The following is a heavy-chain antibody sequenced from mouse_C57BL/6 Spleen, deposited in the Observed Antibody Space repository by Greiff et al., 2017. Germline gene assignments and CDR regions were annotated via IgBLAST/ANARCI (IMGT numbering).Heavy chain of an antibody. J-gene: IGHJ3*01. CDR1: GYAFSSSW. CDR2: IYPGDGDT. CDR3: AREGGSPSWCAY. V-gene: IGHV1-82*01. Sequence: QVQLKQSGPELVKPGASVKISCKASGYAFSSSWMNWVKQRPGKGLEWIGRIYPGDGDTNYNGKFKGKATLTADKSSSTAYMQLSSLTSEDSAVYFCAREGGSPSWCAYWGQGTLVTVSA. D-gene: IGHD1-1*01.